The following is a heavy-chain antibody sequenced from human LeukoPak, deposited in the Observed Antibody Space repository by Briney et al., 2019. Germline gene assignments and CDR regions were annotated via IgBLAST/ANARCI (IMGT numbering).Heavy chain of an antibody. CDR1: GFTFSDFH. CDR2: ITYSGSDI. Sequence: PGGSLRLSCVVSGFTFSDFHMSWLRQAPGKGLEWISYITYSGSDIEYADSVKGRFTISWDNAKKSLYLEMNTLRAEDTAIYYCACPYRSRFDYWGQGTLVTVSS. V-gene: IGHV3-11*01. D-gene: IGHD6-13*01. J-gene: IGHJ4*02. CDR3: ACPYRSRFDY.